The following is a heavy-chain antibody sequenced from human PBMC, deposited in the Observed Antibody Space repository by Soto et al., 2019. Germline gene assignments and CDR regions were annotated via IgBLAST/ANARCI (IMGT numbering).Heavy chain of an antibody. CDR2: TSYDGRNN. CDR1: GSIFSSYG. CDR3: ATLYYYDAMGS. J-gene: IGHJ4*02. Sequence: GGSLRLSYAVSGSIFSSYGMHWVRQAPGKGLEWVAVTSYDGRNNNYADSVRGRFTISRDNSKSTLYLQMNSLRPEDTAVYYCATLYYYDAMGSWGQGTLVTVSS. D-gene: IGHD3-22*01. V-gene: IGHV3-30*03.